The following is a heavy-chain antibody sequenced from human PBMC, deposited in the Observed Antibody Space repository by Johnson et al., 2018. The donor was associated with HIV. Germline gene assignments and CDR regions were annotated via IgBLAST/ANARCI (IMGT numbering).Heavy chain of an antibody. CDR2: IYSGGST. CDR3: ARPQGTGDAFDI. V-gene: IGHV3-66*04. D-gene: IGHD1-1*01. CDR1: GFTVSSNY. Sequence: VESGGGLVQPGGSLRLSCAASGFTVSSNYMSWVRQAPGQGLEWVSVIYSGGSTYYPDSVKGRFTISRDNSKNTLYLQMNSLRAEDTAVYYCARPQGTGDAFDIWGQGTMVTVSS. J-gene: IGHJ3*02.